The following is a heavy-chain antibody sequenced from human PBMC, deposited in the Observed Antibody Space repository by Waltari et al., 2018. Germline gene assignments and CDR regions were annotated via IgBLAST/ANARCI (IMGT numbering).Heavy chain of an antibody. CDR2: IDPSDSFR. Sequence: EVPLVPSGAEAKKPEESLRISCEGSGYSFTSHWISWVCQMPGKGLEWVGRIDPSDSFRNYGPAFEGHVTISVDQSLRTAYLQWDSLKASDTAIYYCVRHRTTYPLEIDYWGQGTLVTVSS. CDR1: GYSFTSHW. J-gene: IGHJ4*02. D-gene: IGHD2-2*01. V-gene: IGHV5-10-1*01. CDR3: VRHRTTYPLEIDY.